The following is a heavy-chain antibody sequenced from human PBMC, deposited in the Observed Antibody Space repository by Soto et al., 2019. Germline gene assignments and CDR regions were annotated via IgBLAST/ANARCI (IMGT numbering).Heavy chain of an antibody. D-gene: IGHD2-15*01. CDR3: AREHCSGGSCYPGGYYYYGMDV. J-gene: IGHJ6*02. Sequence: QVQLVQSGAEVKKPGSSVKVSCKASGGTFSSYAISWVRQAPGQGLEWMGGILPIFGTANYAQKFQGRVTITADKSTSTSYMELSSLRSEDTAVYYCAREHCSGGSCYPGGYYYYGMDVWGQGTTVTVSS. CDR2: ILPIFGTA. V-gene: IGHV1-69*06. CDR1: GGTFSSYA.